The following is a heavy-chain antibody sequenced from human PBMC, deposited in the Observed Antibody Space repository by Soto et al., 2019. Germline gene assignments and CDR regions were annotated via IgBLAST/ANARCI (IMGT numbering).Heavy chain of an antibody. V-gene: IGHV4-30-2*01. Sequence: SETLSLTCAVSGGSISSGGYSWSWIRQPPGKGLEWIGYIYHSGSTYYNPSLKSRVTISVDRSKNQFSLKLSSVTAADTAVYYCARGHYYGSGSYTVRYYYGMDVWGQRTTVTVSS. D-gene: IGHD3-10*01. CDR2: IYHSGST. CDR3: ARGHYYGSGSYTVRYYYGMDV. J-gene: IGHJ6*02. CDR1: GGSISSGGYS.